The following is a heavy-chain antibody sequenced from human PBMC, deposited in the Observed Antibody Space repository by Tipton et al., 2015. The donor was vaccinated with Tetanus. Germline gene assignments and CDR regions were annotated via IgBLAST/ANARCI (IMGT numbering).Heavy chain of an antibody. J-gene: IGHJ6*02. CDR2: INHRGGT. CDR1: GGSIINTTW. Sequence: TLSLTCTVSGGSIINTTWLTWVRQPPGKGLEWIGEINHRGGTSYNPSLKSRVTISVDTTKNHFSLKLSSVTAADTAVYYCARGDYYGSGTYDVWGQGTTVTVPS. D-gene: IGHD3-10*01. CDR3: ARGDYYGSGTYDV. V-gene: IGHV4-4*02.